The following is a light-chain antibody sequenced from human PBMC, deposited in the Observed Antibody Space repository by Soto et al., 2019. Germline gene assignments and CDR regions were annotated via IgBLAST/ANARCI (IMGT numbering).Light chain of an antibody. Sequence: EIVMTQAPSTLSVSPGERATLSCRASLSVSSTLAWYQQKPGQAPRLLIYGASTRATGIPARFSGSGSGTEFTLTISSLQSEDFAVYYCQQYNNWPFTFGPGTKVDIK. CDR1: LSVSST. CDR3: QQYNNWPFT. J-gene: IGKJ3*01. V-gene: IGKV3-15*01. CDR2: GAS.